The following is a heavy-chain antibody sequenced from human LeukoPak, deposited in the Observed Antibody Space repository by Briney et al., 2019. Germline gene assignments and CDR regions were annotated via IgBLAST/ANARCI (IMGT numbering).Heavy chain of an antibody. D-gene: IGHD6-13*01. CDR2: IDVSGNN. V-gene: IGHV4-39*01. CDR3: ARGRYVTTRGGAAAGFLDY. Sequence: PSETLSLTCTVSGVSISSSNSYWGRLRQPPGKGLEWIVSIDVSGNNYSNASPKGQVSVSIDTSKIQFSLRLTTVTAADTAVYYCARGRYVTTRGGAAAGFLDYWGQGTLVTVSP. J-gene: IGHJ4*02. CDR1: GVSISSSNSY.